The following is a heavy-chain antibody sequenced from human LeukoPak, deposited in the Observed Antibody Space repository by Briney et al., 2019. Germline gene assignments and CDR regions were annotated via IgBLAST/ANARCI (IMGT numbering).Heavy chain of an antibody. V-gene: IGHV2-5*01. J-gene: IGHJ4*02. Sequence: SGPTLVQPHPPLTLTCTFSGLSLRTSGEGEGWIRQPPGKALEWLALINWNDDKRYRPSLKNRLTITKDTSKNQVVLTVTNMDALDTATYYCAHRRHSSSWYDYWGQGTLVTVSS. CDR2: INWNDDK. CDR3: AHRRHSSSWYDY. CDR1: GLSLRTSGEG. D-gene: IGHD6-13*01.